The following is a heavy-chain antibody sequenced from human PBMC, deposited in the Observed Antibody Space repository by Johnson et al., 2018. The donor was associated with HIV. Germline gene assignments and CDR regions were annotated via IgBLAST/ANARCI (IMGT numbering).Heavy chain of an antibody. J-gene: IGHJ3*02. V-gene: IGHV3-23*04. CDR2: ISGSGGST. CDR1: GFPFSSYA. Sequence: VQLVESGGGLVQPGGSLRLSCAASGFPFSSYAMSWVRQAPGKGLEWVSAISGSGGSTYYAYSVKGRLTISRDNSKNTLYLQMNSLSAEDTAVYYCAKDRKWELLRLDAFDIWGQGTMVTVSS. D-gene: IGHD1-26*01. CDR3: AKDRKWELLRLDAFDI.